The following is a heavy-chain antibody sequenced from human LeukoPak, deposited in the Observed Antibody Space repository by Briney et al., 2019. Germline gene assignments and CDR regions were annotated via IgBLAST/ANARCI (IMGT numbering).Heavy chain of an antibody. J-gene: IGHJ6*02. CDR3: AKVGWCSTSSCHRYYGMDL. V-gene: IGHV3-53*01. CDR2: IYSGGPT. Sequence: GGSLRLSCAASGFTVSLYYMTWVRQAPGKGLEWVSVIYSGGPTYYADSVKGRFTISRDNSKDTLYLQMNSLRVEDTAIYYCAKVGWCSTSSCHRYYGMDLWGQGTTVTVSS. CDR1: GFTVSLYY. D-gene: IGHD2-2*02.